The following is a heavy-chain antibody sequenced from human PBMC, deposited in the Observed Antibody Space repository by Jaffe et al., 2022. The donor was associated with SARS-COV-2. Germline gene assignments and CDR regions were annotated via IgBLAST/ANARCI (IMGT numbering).Heavy chain of an antibody. Sequence: QITLKESGPTLVKPTQTLTLTCMFSGSSLSTSGVGVGWIRQPPGKALEWLALIYWDDAKRYSPSLKSRLTITKDTSKNQVVLTLTNMDPVDTAIYYCARTYYYGSGNSCFDYWGQGALVTVSS. CDR3: ARTYYYGSGNSCFDY. CDR1: GSSLSTSGVG. D-gene: IGHD3-10*01. J-gene: IGHJ4*02. CDR2: IYWDDAK. V-gene: IGHV2-5*02.